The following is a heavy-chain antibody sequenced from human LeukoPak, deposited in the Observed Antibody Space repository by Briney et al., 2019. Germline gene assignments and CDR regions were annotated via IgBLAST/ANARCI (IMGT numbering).Heavy chain of an antibody. Sequence: GGSLRLSCAASGFTVSSNYMSWVRQAPGKGLEWVSVIYSGGITYYADSVKGRFTISRDNSKNTLYLQMNSLRGEDTAVYYCARVLSVSYCDSWGQGTLVTVSS. CDR1: GFTVSSNY. J-gene: IGHJ4*02. V-gene: IGHV3-53*01. D-gene: IGHD2/OR15-2a*01. CDR3: ARVLSVSYCDS. CDR2: IYSGGIT.